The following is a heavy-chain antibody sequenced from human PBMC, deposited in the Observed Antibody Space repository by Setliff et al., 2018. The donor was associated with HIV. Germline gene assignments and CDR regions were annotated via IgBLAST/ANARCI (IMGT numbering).Heavy chain of an antibody. V-gene: IGHV4-59*11. CDR3: ARVSSSYYFLGAFDY. D-gene: IGHD2-15*01. CDR2: IYYSGST. J-gene: IGHJ4*02. CDR1: GGSIRSHY. Sequence: SETLSLTCTVSGGSIRSHYWSWIREPPGKGLEWIGYIYYSGSTNYNPSLKSRVTISVDTSKNQFSLRLSSVTAADTAVYFCARVSSSYYFLGAFDYWGQGTLVTVSS.